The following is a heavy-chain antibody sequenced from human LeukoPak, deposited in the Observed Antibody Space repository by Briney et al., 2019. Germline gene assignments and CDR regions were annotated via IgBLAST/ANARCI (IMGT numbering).Heavy chain of an antibody. CDR2: ISSSSTI. Sequence: GGSLRLSCAASGFTFSSYSMNWVRQAPGKGLEWVSYISSSSTIYYADSVKGRFTISRDNAKNSLYLQMNSLRAEDTAVYYCAILVIAVAGTGYWGQGTLVTVSS. D-gene: IGHD6-19*01. CDR3: AILVIAVAGTGY. V-gene: IGHV3-48*04. CDR1: GFTFSSYS. J-gene: IGHJ4*02.